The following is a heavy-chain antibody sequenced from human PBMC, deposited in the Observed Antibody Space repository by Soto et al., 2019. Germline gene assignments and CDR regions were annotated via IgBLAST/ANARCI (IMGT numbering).Heavy chain of an antibody. CDR1: GYNFNNYE. Sequence: QVQLLQSGAEVKKPGASVKISCKASGYNFNNYEINWVRQAPAQGLEWMGWMKGYSGKPYYAQNFQGRLTLTSDTSPNTAYPELTRRAYEDTALYFCARRRGASYYGLDFWGQGPLVTVSS. CDR3: ARRRGASYYGLDF. D-gene: IGHD1-26*01. CDR2: MKGYSGKP. V-gene: IGHV1-8*01. J-gene: IGHJ4*02.